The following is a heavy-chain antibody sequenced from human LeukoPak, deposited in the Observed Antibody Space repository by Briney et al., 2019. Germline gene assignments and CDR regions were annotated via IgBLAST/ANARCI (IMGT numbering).Heavy chain of an antibody. V-gene: IGHV3-74*01. Sequence: GGSLRLSCAASGFTFSSYWMHWVRQAPGKGLVWVSRINSDGSSTSYADSVKGRFTISRDNAKNTLYLQMNSLRAEDTAVYYCASAGYSSSWHDYWGQGTLVTVSS. CDR2: INSDGSST. CDR3: ASAGYSSSWHDY. D-gene: IGHD6-13*01. CDR1: GFTFSSYW. J-gene: IGHJ4*02.